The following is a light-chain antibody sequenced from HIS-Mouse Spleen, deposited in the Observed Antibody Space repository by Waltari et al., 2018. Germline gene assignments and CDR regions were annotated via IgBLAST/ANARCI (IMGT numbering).Light chain of an antibody. CDR2: GAS. V-gene: IGKV3-20*01. J-gene: IGKJ1*01. Sequence: EIVLTQPPGTLSLSPGERATLSCRASQKPGQAPRLLIYGASSRATGIPDRFSGSGSGTDFTLTISRLEPEDFAVYYCQQYGSSPWTFGQGTKVEIK. CDR1: Q. CDR3: QQYGSSPWT.